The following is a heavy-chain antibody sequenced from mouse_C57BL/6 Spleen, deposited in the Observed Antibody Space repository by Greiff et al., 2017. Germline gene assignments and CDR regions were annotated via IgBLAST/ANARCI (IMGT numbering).Heavy chain of an antibody. J-gene: IGHJ1*03. CDR1: GYTFTSYW. CDR3: ARRAMVTTGYFDV. V-gene: IGHV1-64*01. CDR2: IHPNSGST. D-gene: IGHD2-2*01. Sequence: QVQLQQPGAELVKPGASVKLSCKASGYTFTSYWMHWVKQRPGQGLEWIGMIHPNSGSTNYNEKFKSKATLTVDKSSSTAYMQLSSLTSEDSAVSYCARRAMVTTGYFDVWGTGTTVTVSS.